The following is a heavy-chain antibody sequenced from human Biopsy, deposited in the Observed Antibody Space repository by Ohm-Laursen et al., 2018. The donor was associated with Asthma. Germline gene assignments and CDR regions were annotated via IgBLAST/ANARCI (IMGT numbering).Heavy chain of an antibody. CDR1: GGTFSSNS. CDR3: ARVSITPGAFDI. Sequence: SSVKVSCKASGGTFSSNSINWVRQAPGQGLEWMGRIIPIFGPTNYAQKFQGRVTMTRDTSTSTVYMELSSLRSEDTAVYYCARVSITPGAFDIWGQGTMVTVSS. V-gene: IGHV1-69*05. CDR2: IIPIFGPT. J-gene: IGHJ3*02. D-gene: IGHD3-10*01.